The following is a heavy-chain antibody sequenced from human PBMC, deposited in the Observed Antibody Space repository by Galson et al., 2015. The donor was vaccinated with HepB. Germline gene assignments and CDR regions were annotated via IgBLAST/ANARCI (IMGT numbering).Heavy chain of an antibody. V-gene: IGHV3-21*01. D-gene: IGHD7-27*01. CDR3: VRDPPLGTPFDH. J-gene: IGHJ4*02. CDR1: GFTFSSYN. CDR2: IDSSSSYT. Sequence: SLRLSCAGSGFTFSSYNMNWVRQAPGKGLEWVASIDSSSSYTYYADSLKGRFTISRDNAKNSLYQQMNSLRPEDTAVYYCVRDPPLGTPFDHWGQGTLVTVSS.